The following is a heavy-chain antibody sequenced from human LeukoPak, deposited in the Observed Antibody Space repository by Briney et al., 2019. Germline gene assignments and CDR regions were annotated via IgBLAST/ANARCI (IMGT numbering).Heavy chain of an antibody. CDR2: INPNSGDT. CDR3: ARGPRSSWGGYFDY. J-gene: IGHJ4*02. D-gene: IGHD6-13*01. V-gene: IGHV1-2*06. Sequence: ASVKVSCKASGYIFTGYFIHWVRQAPGQGLEWMGRINPNSGDTNYAQKFQGRVTMTRDTSISTAYMELSRLRSDDTAVYYCARGPRSSWGGYFDYWGQGTLVTVSS. CDR1: GYIFTGYF.